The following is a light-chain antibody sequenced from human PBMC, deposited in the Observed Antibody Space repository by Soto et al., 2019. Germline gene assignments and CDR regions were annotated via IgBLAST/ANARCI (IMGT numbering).Light chain of an antibody. CDR2: EVT. Sequence: QSALTQPPSASGSPGQSVTISCTGTTSDVKTYNYVSWYQQHPGKAPKLLIYEVTKRPSGVPDRFSGSKSGNSAPLTVSGLRAEDEAHYYCSSYTGTNNVVFGGGTKVTVL. V-gene: IGLV2-8*01. J-gene: IGLJ2*01. CDR1: TSDVKTYNY. CDR3: SSYTGTNNVV.